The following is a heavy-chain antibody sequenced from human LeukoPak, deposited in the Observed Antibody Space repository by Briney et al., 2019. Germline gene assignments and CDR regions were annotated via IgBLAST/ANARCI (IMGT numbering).Heavy chain of an antibody. CDR3: ARCSTSSGHSVRWFDP. J-gene: IGHJ5*02. D-gene: IGHD3-22*01. CDR2: IRSKANSYAT. CDR1: GFTFSGSD. V-gene: IGHV3-73*01. Sequence: GGSLRLSCAASGFTFSGSDMHWVRQASGKGLEWIGRIRSKANSYATAYAASVKGRFTISRDDSNDTAYLQMNSLSAEDTAVYYCARCSTSSGHSVRWFDPWGQGTLVTVSS.